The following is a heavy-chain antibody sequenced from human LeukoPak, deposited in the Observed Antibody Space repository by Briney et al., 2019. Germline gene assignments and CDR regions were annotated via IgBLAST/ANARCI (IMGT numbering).Heavy chain of an antibody. V-gene: IGHV3-23*01. CDR3: ATGGWLVENGY. CDR2: ISGSGGST. J-gene: IGHJ4*02. Sequence: GGSLRLSCAASGFTFSSYAMSWVRQAPGKGLEWVSAISGSGGSTYYADSVKGRFTISRDNSKNTLYPQMNSLRAEDTAVYYCATGGWLVENGYWGQGTLATVSS. CDR1: GFTFSSYA. D-gene: IGHD6-19*01.